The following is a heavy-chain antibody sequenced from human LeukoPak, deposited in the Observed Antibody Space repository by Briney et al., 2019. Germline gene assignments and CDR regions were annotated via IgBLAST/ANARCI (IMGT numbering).Heavy chain of an antibody. V-gene: IGHV4-61*02. CDR1: GGSISSGRYY. CDR3: ARDSYYYDSSGYSALDI. D-gene: IGHD3-22*01. J-gene: IGHJ3*02. Sequence: SETLSLTCTVSGGSISSGRYYWSWIRQPAEKGLEWIGRIYTSGSAKYNPSLKSRVTISADSSKNQFSLKLSSVTDADTAMYYRARDSYYYDSSGYSALDIWGQGTMVTVS. CDR2: IYTSGSA.